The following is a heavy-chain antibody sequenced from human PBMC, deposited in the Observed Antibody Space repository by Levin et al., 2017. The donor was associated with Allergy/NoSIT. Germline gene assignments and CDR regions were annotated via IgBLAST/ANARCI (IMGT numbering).Heavy chain of an antibody. V-gene: IGHV5-10-1*01. J-gene: IGHJ4*02. Sequence: KVSCKGSGYSFTSYWISWVRQMPGKGLEWMGRIDPSDSYTNYSPSFQGHVTISADKSISTAYLQWSSLKASDTAMYYCARQGTAIDDYWGQGTLVTVSS. CDR2: IDPSDSYT. CDR1: GYSFTSYW. CDR3: ARQGTAIDDY. D-gene: IGHD5-18*01.